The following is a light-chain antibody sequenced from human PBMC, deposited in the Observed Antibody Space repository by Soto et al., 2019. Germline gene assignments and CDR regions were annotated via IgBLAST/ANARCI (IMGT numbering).Light chain of an antibody. Sequence: HCVLTHPPSVTGVPGESVTISCTRTSSDVGSYNRVSWYQQPPGTAPKLMIYEVSNRPSGVPDRFSGSKSGNTASLTISGLQAEDEADYYCSSYTSSSTYVFGTGTKVTVL. J-gene: IGLJ1*01. CDR1: SSDVGSYNR. CDR3: SSYTSSSTYV. CDR2: EVS. V-gene: IGLV2-18*02.